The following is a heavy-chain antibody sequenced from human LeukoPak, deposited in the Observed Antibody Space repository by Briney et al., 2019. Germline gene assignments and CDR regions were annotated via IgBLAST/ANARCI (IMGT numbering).Heavy chain of an antibody. CDR2: ISYDGSNK. CDR1: GFTFSSYA. Sequence: QPGGSLRLSCAASGFTFSSYAMHWVRQAPGKGLEWVAVISYDGSNKYNADSVKGRFTISRDNSKNTLYLQMNSLRAEDTAVYYCARDRNPYYDILTGPSGGPWGQGTLVTVSS. J-gene: IGHJ5*02. D-gene: IGHD3-9*01. V-gene: IGHV3-30*04. CDR3: ARDRNPYYDILTGPSGGP.